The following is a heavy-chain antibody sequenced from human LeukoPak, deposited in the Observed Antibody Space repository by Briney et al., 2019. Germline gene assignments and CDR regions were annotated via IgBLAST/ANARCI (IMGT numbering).Heavy chain of an antibody. Sequence: SETLSLTCTVSGGSISSYYWSWIRQPPGKGLEWIGYIYYSGSTNYNPSLKSRVTISVDTSKNQFSLKLSSVTAADTAVYYCASFYSSSSRWFDPWGQGTLVTVSS. J-gene: IGHJ5*02. D-gene: IGHD6-6*01. V-gene: IGHV4-59*01. CDR1: GGSISSYY. CDR3: ASFYSSSSRWFDP. CDR2: IYYSGST.